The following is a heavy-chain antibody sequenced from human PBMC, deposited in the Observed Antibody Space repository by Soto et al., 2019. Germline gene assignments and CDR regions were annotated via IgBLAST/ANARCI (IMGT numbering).Heavy chain of an antibody. V-gene: IGHV4-31*03. J-gene: IGHJ6*02. CDR3: TRDKGSGWPPNYYHGSDV. CDR2: IYYSGST. CDR1: GGAISSGGYY. Sequence: PSETLSLTCTVSGGAISSGGYYWSWIRQHPGKGLEWIGYIYYSGSTYYNPSLESRVTISVDTSKNQFSLQLSSVTAADTAVYYCTRDKGSGWPPNYYHGSDVWGQGTTVTVSS. D-gene: IGHD6-19*01.